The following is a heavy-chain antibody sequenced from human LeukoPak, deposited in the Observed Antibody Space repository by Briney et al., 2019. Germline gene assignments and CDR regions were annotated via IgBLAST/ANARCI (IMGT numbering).Heavy chain of an antibody. CDR2: FYYTGST. Sequence: SETLSLTCTVSGGSVSSSSYYWAWIRQPPGKGLEWIGHFYYTGSTYYNPSLKSRVTISVDTSKNQFSLKMNSVTAADTAVYYCARARSSYGYGDAFDIWGQGTMVTVSS. CDR3: ARARSSYGYGDAFDI. D-gene: IGHD5-18*01. V-gene: IGHV4-39*01. J-gene: IGHJ3*02. CDR1: GGSVSSSSYY.